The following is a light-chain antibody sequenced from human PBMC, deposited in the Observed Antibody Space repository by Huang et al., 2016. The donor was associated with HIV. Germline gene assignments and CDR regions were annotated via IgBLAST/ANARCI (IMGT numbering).Light chain of an antibody. J-gene: IGKJ1*01. CDR2: DAS. CDR1: QSVSSY. Sequence: EIVLTQSPATLSLSPGERATLSCRASQSVSSYLAWYQQKPGQAPRLLIYDASNRATGIPARFSGSGSGTDFTLTISSLEPEDFVVYHCQQRNNWPRTFGQGTKVEIK. V-gene: IGKV3-11*01. CDR3: QQRNNWPRT.